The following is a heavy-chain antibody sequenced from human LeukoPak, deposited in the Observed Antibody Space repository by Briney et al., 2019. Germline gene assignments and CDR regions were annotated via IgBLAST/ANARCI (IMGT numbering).Heavy chain of an antibody. Sequence: SETLSLTCDVSEDSVSNSRWWSWVRQSPGKGLEWIAEIYRDGNAGYNPSLRGRVTISMDKSRNQFSLTPHSVTAADTAMYYCARSLAVPCEFDDWGQGTPVTVSS. D-gene: IGHD6-19*01. CDR1: EDSVSNSRW. V-gene: IGHV4/OR15-8*02. CDR3: ARSLAVPCEFDD. J-gene: IGHJ4*02. CDR2: IYRDGNA.